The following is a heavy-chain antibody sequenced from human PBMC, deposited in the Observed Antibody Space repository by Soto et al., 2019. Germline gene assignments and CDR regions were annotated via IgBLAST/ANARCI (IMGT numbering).Heavy chain of an antibody. V-gene: IGHV4-59*01. J-gene: IGHJ5*02. CDR2: IYYSGST. CDR1: GGSISSFC. CDR3: ARGGGYGSDWFDP. D-gene: IGHD3-16*01. Sequence: SETLSLTCTVSGGSISSFCWSWIRQPPGKGLEWIGYIYYSGSTNYNPSLKSRVTISVDTSKNQFSLKLSSVTAADTAVYYCARGGGYGSDWFDPWGQGTLVTVSS.